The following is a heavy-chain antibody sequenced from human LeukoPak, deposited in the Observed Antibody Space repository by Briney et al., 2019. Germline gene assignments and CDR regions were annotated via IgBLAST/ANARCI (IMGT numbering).Heavy chain of an antibody. CDR1: GFNFNYYF. J-gene: IGHJ4*02. Sequence: GGSLRLSCATSGFNFNYYFMAWVRQAPGKGLEWLATIDKDGSGTEYIDSVRGRFTISRDNTKKSIHLQMSRLSADDPAVYFCATEYWYRHDYWGQGTLVTVSS. D-gene: IGHD6-13*01. CDR3: ATEYWYRHDY. CDR2: IDKDGSGT. V-gene: IGHV3-7*01.